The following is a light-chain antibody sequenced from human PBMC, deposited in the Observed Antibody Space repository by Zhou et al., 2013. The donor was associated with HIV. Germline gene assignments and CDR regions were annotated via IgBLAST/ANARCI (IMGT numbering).Light chain of an antibody. Sequence: EVLMTQSPATLSVSPGERATLSCRASQSVITNLAWYRQKPDQPPRLLIYGASXRAPGIPDRFSGSGSGTDFTLTISRLDPEDFAVYYCQQYGSSSGTFGQGTKVEIK. CDR2: GAS. J-gene: IGKJ1*01. V-gene: IGKV3-20*01. CDR3: QQYGSSSGT. CDR1: QSVITN.